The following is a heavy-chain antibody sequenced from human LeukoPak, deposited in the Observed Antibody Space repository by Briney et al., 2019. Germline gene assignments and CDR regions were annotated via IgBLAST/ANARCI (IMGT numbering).Heavy chain of an antibody. CDR1: GFTFSSYA. CDR3: ATSLGYCSGGSCPPSY. V-gene: IGHV3-23*01. CDR2: ISGGGGST. D-gene: IGHD2-15*01. Sequence: PGGSLRLSCAASGFTFSSYAMHWVRQAPGKGLEWVSAISGGGGSTYYADSVKGRFSISRDNSKNTLYLQMNSLRAEDTAVYYCATSLGYCSGGSCPPSYWGQGSLVTVSS. J-gene: IGHJ4*02.